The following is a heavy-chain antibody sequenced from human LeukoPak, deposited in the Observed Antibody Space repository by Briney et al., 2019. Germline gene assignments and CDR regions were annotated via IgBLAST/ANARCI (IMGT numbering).Heavy chain of an antibody. CDR3: ARERWAAMVTYYYGMDV. D-gene: IGHD5-18*01. CDR2: IIPLFPTA. J-gene: IGHJ6*02. V-gene: IGHV1-69*06. Sequence: SVKVSCKASGGTFSSCAINWVRQAPGQGLEWMGGIIPLFPTANYAQKFQGRVTITADKSTSTAYMELSSLRSEDTAVYYCARERWAAMVTYYYGMDVWGQGTTVTVSS. CDR1: GGTFSSCA.